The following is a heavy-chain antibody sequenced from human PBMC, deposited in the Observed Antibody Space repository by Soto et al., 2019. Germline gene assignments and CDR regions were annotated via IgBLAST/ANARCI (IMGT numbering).Heavy chain of an antibody. J-gene: IGHJ4*02. D-gene: IGHD6-13*01. V-gene: IGHV4-59*08. CDR3: ARHGPIAAAGSVFDY. CDR1: GGSIISYY. Sequence: PSETLSLTCTVSGGSIISYYWSWIRQPPGKGLEWIGYIYYSGSTNYNPSLKSRVTISVDTSKNQFSLKLSSVTAADTAVYYCARHGPIAAAGSVFDYWGQGTLVTVSS. CDR2: IYYSGST.